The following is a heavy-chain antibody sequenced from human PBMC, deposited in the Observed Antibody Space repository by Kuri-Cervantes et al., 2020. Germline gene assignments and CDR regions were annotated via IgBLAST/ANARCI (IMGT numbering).Heavy chain of an antibody. Sequence: GESLKISCAASGFTFSDYYMSWIRQAPGKGLEWVSYISSSGSTIYYADSVKGRFTISRDNAKNSLYLQMNSLRAEDTAVYYCARGPGSSWYVYYYYGMDVWGQGTTVTVSS. CDR1: GFTFSDYY. CDR3: ARGPGSSWYVYYYYGMDV. V-gene: IGHV3-11*01. CDR2: ISSSGSTI. J-gene: IGHJ6*02. D-gene: IGHD6-13*01.